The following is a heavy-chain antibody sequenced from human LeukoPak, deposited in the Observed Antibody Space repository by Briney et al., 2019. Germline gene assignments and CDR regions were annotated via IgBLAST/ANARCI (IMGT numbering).Heavy chain of an antibody. CDR1: GFTFSSSG. CDR2: DGTSK. CDR3: AKKTRGTDSAS. V-gene: IGHV3-30*02. J-gene: IGHJ4*02. Sequence: GRSLRLSCAASGFTFSSSGMHWVRQAPGKGLGWVAFDGTSKYYADSVKGRFTISRDNSKNTVYLQMNSLRAEDTGVYPCAKKTRGTDSASWGQGTLVTVSS. D-gene: IGHD1-26*01.